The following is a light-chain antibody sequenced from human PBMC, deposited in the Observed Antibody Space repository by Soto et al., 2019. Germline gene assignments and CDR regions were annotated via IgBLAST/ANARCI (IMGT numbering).Light chain of an antibody. CDR1: QSVSSSY. Sequence: EIVLTQSPGTLSLSPGERATLSCMASQSVSSSYLAWYQQKPGQAPRLLIYGASSRATGIPDRFSGSGSGTDFTLTINRLEPEDFAVYYCQQYGSSRTFGQGTNVEIK. V-gene: IGKV3-20*01. J-gene: IGKJ1*01. CDR2: GAS. CDR3: QQYGSSRT.